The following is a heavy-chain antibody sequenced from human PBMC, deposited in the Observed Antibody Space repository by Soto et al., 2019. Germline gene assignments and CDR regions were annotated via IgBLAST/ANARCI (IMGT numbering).Heavy chain of an antibody. V-gene: IGHV3-30*18. Sequence: GGSLRLSCAASGFSFSSYGMHWVRQAPGRGLEWVTVISNDGNRKYYGESVKGRFSVSRDNDKDTLYLQMNGLRPEDTGVYYCAKDRRQLSALDMWGQGTTVTV. CDR1: GFSFSSYG. D-gene: IGHD6-6*01. CDR3: AKDRRQLSALDM. J-gene: IGHJ3*02. CDR2: ISNDGNRK.